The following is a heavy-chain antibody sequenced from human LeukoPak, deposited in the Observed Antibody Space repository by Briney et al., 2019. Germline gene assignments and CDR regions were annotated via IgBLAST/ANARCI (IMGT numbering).Heavy chain of an antibody. CDR1: GYTFTSYD. Sequence: ASVKVSCKASGYTFTSYDINWVRQATGQGLEWMGWMNPNSGNTGYAQKFQGRVTMTRNTSISTAYMELSSLRAEDTAVYYCARVDSSGWYRVEDAFDIWGQGTMVTVSS. D-gene: IGHD6-19*01. CDR3: ARVDSSGWYRVEDAFDI. J-gene: IGHJ3*02. V-gene: IGHV1-8*01. CDR2: MNPNSGNT.